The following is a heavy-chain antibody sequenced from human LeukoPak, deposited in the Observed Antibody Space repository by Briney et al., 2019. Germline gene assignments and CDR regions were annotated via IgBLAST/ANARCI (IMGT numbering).Heavy chain of an antibody. CDR3: ATGWSGYYWTT. V-gene: IGHV4-38-2*02. CDR2: IYHSGST. CDR1: GYSISSGYY. D-gene: IGHD3-3*01. Sequence: SETLSLTCSVSGYSISSGYYWGWIRQPPGKGLEWIGSIYHSGSTYYNTSLKSRVTISVDTFKNQFSLKLNSVTAADTAVYYCATGWSGYYWTTWGQGTLVAVSS. J-gene: IGHJ5*02.